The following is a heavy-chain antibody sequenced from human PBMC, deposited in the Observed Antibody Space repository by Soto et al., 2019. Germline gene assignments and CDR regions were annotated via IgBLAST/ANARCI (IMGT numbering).Heavy chain of an antibody. V-gene: IGHV3-7*01. Sequence: GGSLRLSCAASGFTFSRYWMNWVRQAPGKGLEWVANIKRDGSETYYVDYVKGRFTISRDNAKNALYLQMNSLRAEDTAVYYCARVSYSSSSLQVLDYWGQGTLVTVSS. CDR1: GFTFSRYW. CDR2: IKRDGSET. D-gene: IGHD6-6*01. CDR3: ARVSYSSSSLQVLDY. J-gene: IGHJ4*02.